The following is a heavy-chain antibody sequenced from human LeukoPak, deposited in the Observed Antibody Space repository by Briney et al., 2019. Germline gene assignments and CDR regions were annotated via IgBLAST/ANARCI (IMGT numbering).Heavy chain of an antibody. V-gene: IGHV4-31*03. CDR2: IYYSGST. D-gene: IGHD1-26*01. CDR3: ARCYGGSWNWFDP. Sequence: SSETLSLTCTVSGGSISSGGYYWSWIRQHPGKGLEWIGYIYYSGSTYYNPSLKSRVTISVDTSKNQFSLKLSSVTAADTAVYYCARCYGGSWNWFDPWGQGTLVTVSS. CDR1: GGSISSGGYY. J-gene: IGHJ5*02.